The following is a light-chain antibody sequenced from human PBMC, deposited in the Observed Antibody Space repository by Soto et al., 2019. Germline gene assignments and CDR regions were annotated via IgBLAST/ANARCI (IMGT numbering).Light chain of an antibody. CDR1: RSNIGSNP. CDR2: RNN. V-gene: IGLV1-44*01. J-gene: IGLJ3*02. Sequence: QSVLTQPPSASGTPGQRVTISCSGSRSNIGSNPVQWYLQLPGTAPKLLIYRNNERPSGVPDRFSGSKFGTSASLAISGLQSEDEAEYHCATWDDGLYGPVFGGGTKLTVL. CDR3: ATWDDGLYGPV.